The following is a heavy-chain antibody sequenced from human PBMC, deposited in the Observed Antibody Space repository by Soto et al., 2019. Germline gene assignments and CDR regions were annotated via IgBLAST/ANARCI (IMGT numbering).Heavy chain of an antibody. Sequence: EVQLLESGGGLVQPGGSLRLSCAASGVTFSSSAMNWVRQAPGKGLEWVSTISGSGGSTYYADSVKGRFTISRDNSKNTLYLQMNSLRAEDTAVYYCAKGYCSSTSCYAIDAFDIWGQGTMVTVSS. CDR3: AKGYCSSTSCYAIDAFDI. V-gene: IGHV3-23*01. CDR1: GVTFSSSA. J-gene: IGHJ3*02. CDR2: ISGSGGST. D-gene: IGHD2-2*01.